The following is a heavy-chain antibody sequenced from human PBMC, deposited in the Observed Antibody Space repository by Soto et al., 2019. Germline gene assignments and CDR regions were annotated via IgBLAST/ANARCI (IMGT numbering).Heavy chain of an antibody. CDR2: IYGDNDK. CDR1: GFSLSNSGVG. D-gene: IGHD4-17*01. Sequence: QITLKESGPSPVKPTQTLTVTCTFSGFSLSNSGVGVAWIRQPPGKALEWLALIYGDNDKRYSASLKTRLTITKDTPKSRVVLTMTNMDPVDTATYYCAHCTLHDYGDYDPGTSHVFDSWGQGTLVTVPS. V-gene: IGHV2-5*02. J-gene: IGHJ4*02. CDR3: AHCTLHDYGDYDPGTSHVFDS.